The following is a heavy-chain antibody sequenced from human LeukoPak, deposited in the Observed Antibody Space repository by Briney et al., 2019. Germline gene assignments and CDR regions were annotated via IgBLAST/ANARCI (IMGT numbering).Heavy chain of an antibody. CDR2: IIDSGGST. V-gene: IGHV3-23*01. CDR1: GFTFSSYA. D-gene: IGHD3-16*01. CDR3: AKLGVKELHNYYVAF. J-gene: IGHJ6*03. Sequence: PGGSLRLSCAASGFTFSSYAMSWVRQAPGKGLEWVSGIIDSGGSTYYANFAKGRFTISRDNSNNTLYLQMNSLRAEDTAVYYCAKLGVKELHNYYVAFCGKGSAVAVSS.